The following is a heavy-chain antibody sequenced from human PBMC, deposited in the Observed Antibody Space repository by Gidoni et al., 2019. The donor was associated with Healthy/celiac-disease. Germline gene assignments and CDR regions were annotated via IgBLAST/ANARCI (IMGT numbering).Heavy chain of an antibody. CDR2: IKQDGSEK. CDR3: ASDYYDSSGYFPTFDY. CDR1: GFTFSSYW. J-gene: IGHJ4*02. Sequence: EVQLVESGGGLVQPGGSLRLSCAASGFTFSSYWMSWVRQAPGQGLEWVANIKQDGSEKYYVDSVKGRFTISRDNAKNSLYLQMNSLRAEDTAVYYCASDYYDSSGYFPTFDYWGQGTLVTVSS. V-gene: IGHV3-7*03. D-gene: IGHD3-22*01.